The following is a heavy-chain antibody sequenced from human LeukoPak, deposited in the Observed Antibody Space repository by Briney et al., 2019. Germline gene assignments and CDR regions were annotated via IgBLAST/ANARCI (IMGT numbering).Heavy chain of an antibody. CDR1: GGSFSGYY. Sequence: SETLSLTCAVYGGSFSGYYWSWIRQPPGKGLEWIGEINHSGSTNYNPSLKSRVTISVDTSKNQFSLKLSSVTAADTAVYYCARDRIDSPPEVLRYFDWLTRYNWFDPWGQGTLVIVSS. J-gene: IGHJ5*02. CDR2: INHSGST. CDR3: ARDRIDSPPEVLRYFDWLTRYNWFDP. D-gene: IGHD3-9*01. V-gene: IGHV4-34*01.